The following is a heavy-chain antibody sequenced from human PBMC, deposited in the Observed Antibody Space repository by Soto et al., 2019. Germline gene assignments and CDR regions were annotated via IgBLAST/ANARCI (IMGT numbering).Heavy chain of an antibody. D-gene: IGHD1-7*01. J-gene: IGHJ4*02. CDR2: IHPNSGGT. CDR3: ARDRNYDVFDY. V-gene: IGHV1-2*02. CDR1: GYTFTDYY. Sequence: QVHLVQSGAEVKKPGASVKVSCKASGYTFTDYYIHWVRQAPGQGLEWMGWIHPNSGGTKYGQKFQGRVTMTRDTSISTAYMELSRLTSDDTAVYFCARDRNYDVFDYWGQGTLVIVSS.